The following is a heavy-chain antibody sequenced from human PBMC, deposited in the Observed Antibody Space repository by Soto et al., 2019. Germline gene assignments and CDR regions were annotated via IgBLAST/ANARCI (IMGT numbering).Heavy chain of an antibody. D-gene: IGHD2-2*01. Sequence: QVQLQQWGAGLLKPSETLSLTCAVYGGSFSGYYWSWIRQPPGKGLEWIGEINHSGSTNYNPSLTSRVTISVDTSKNQFSLKLSSVTAADTAVYYCARENKDIVVVPAAFWYYYYMDVWGKGTTVTVSS. CDR2: INHSGST. CDR1: GGSFSGYY. CDR3: ARENKDIVVVPAAFWYYYYMDV. V-gene: IGHV4-34*01. J-gene: IGHJ6*03.